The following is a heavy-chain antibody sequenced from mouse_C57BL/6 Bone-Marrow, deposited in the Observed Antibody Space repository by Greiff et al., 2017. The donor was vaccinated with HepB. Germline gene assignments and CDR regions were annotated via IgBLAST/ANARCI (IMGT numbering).Heavy chain of an antibody. CDR2: ISYDGSN. V-gene: IGHV3-6*01. CDR1: GYSITSGYY. CDR3: ARDQVYYGSSYGYFDV. J-gene: IGHJ1*03. Sequence: VQLKESGPGLVKPSQSLSLTCSVTGYSITSGYYWNWIRQFPGNKLEWMGYISYDGSNNYNPSLKNRISITRDTSKNQFFLKLNSVTTEDTATYYCARDQVYYGSSYGYFDVWGTGTTVTVSS. D-gene: IGHD1-1*01.